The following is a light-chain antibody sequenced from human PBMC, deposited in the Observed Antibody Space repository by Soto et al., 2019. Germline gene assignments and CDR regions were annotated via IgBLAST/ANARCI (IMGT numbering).Light chain of an antibody. Sequence: DIVMTQSPATLSVAPGERVTFSCRASQGVSRKLAWYQHKPGQAPRLLISGASTGATGIPARFSGSGSGTEFTLTISSLQSEDCAIYYCQQYHKWQITVGGVTKVDIX. J-gene: IGKJ4*01. CDR1: QGVSRK. CDR2: GAS. CDR3: QQYHKWQIT. V-gene: IGKV3-15*01.